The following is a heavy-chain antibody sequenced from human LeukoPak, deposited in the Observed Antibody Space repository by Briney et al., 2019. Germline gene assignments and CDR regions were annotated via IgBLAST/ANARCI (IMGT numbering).Heavy chain of an antibody. CDR2: IYYSGST. J-gene: IGHJ4*02. CDR3: ASSRLYTSGWYGLFDY. Sequence: PSETLSLTCTVSGGSIGSYYWSWIRQPPGKGLEWIGYIYYSGSTNYNPSLKSRVTIPVDTSKNQFSLKLSSVTAADTAVYYCASSRLYTSGWYGLFDYWGQGTLVTVSS. CDR1: GGSIGSYY. V-gene: IGHV4-59*08. D-gene: IGHD6-19*01.